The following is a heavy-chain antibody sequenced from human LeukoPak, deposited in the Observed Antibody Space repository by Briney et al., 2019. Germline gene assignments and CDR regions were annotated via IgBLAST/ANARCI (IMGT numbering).Heavy chain of an antibody. J-gene: IGHJ4*02. Sequence: GGSLRLSCAASGFTFSSYAMSWVRQAPGKGLEWLSAISGSGGSRYYAGSLKGRFTISRDSSKSTLYLQMNSLSAEDTAVYYCAKSSPIAAAGEVSDFWGQGTLVTVSS. CDR3: AKSSPIAAAGEVSDF. CDR1: GFTFSSYA. V-gene: IGHV3-23*01. D-gene: IGHD6-13*01. CDR2: ISGSGGSR.